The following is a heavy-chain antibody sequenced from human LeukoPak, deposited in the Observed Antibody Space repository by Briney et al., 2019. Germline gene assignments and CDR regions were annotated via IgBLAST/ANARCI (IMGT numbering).Heavy chain of an antibody. CDR3: TSLFETN. CDR2: VNNDGSAT. V-gene: IGHV3-74*01. J-gene: IGHJ4*02. D-gene: IGHD3-9*01. CDR1: RFIFTNYW. Sequence: GGSLRLSCAASRFIFTNYWIHWVRQAPGKGLVWVSHVNNDGSATSYADSVKGRFTISRDSAKNTVYLHMNSVRVEDTAVYYCTSLFETNWGQGTLVTVSS.